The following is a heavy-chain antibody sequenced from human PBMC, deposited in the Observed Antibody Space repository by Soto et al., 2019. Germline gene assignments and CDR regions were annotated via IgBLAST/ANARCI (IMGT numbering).Heavy chain of an antibody. CDR1: GFTFTSSA. D-gene: IGHD3-22*01. CDR3: AAIPDSSGYKDY. CDR2: IVVGSGNT. Sequence: QMQLVQSGPEVKKPGTSVKVSCKASGFTFTSSAVQWVRQARGQRLEWIGWIVVGSGNTNYAQKFQERVTITRDMSTSTAYMELSSLRSEDTAVDYCAAIPDSSGYKDYWGHGTLVTVSS. V-gene: IGHV1-58*01. J-gene: IGHJ4*01.